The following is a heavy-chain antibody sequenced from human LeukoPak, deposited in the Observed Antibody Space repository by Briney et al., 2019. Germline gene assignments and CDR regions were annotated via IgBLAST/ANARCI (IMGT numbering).Heavy chain of an antibody. V-gene: IGHV3-23*01. D-gene: IGHD7-27*01. J-gene: IGHJ3*02. CDR3: AKELLVGTAFDI. CDR2: ISSSGANA. CDR1: GFTFRDAA. Sequence: PGGSLRLSCAASGFTFRDAAMTWVRQAPGRGLEWVSLISSSGANAYYADSVKGRFTISRDNSKNTLYLQMNSLRVEDMAMYYCAKELLVGTAFDIWGQGTLVTVSS.